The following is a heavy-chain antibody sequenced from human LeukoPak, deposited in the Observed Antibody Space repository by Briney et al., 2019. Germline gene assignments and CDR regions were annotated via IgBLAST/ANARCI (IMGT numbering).Heavy chain of an antibody. CDR3: VRADAIKTAMVDY. V-gene: IGHV3-74*01. J-gene: IGHJ4*02. CDR2: IRSGGGDT. D-gene: IGHD5-18*01. Sequence: GGSLRLSCEASGFTFSNYWMHWVRQVPGKGLVWVSRIRSGGGDTTYADFVQGRFTISRDHAKNSLYLQMNSLRVEDTAVYYDVRADAIKTAMVDYWGRGTLVAVSS. CDR1: GFTFSNYW.